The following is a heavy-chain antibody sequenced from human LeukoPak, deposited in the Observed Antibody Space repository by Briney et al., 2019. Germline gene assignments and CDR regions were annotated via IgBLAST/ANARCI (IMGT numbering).Heavy chain of an antibody. CDR3: ARDWSITGTTLFDY. CDR1: GFTFSSYA. D-gene: IGHD4-17*01. J-gene: IGHJ4*02. V-gene: IGHV3-23*01. Sequence: GGSLRLSCAASGFTFSSYAMSWVRQAPGKGLEWVSAISGSGGSTYYADSVKGRFTISRDNAKNTLYLQMNSLRAEDTAVYYCARDWSITGTTLFDYWGQGTLVTVSS. CDR2: ISGSGGST.